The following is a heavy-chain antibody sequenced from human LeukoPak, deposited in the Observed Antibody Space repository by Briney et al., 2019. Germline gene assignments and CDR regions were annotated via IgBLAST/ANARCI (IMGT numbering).Heavy chain of an antibody. CDR2: ISSDGGST. D-gene: IGHD6-13*01. CDR1: GFTFSSYW. J-gene: IGHJ4*02. Sequence: PGGSLRLSCAASGFTFSSYWMHWVRQAPGKGLESVSAISSDGGSTYYANSVRGRFTVSRDNSKNTLYLQMGSLRAEDMAVYYCAREDPPGSTWFDYWGQGTLVAVSS. V-gene: IGHV3-64*01. CDR3: AREDPPGSTWFDY.